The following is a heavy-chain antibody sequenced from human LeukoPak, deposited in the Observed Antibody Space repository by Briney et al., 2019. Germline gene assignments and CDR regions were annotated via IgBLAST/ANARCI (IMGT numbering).Heavy chain of an antibody. V-gene: IGHV4-4*07. CDR2: IYSSGST. CDR1: GGSISGDY. CDR3: ARDSPSGTQSPNYYYYMDV. Sequence: PSETLSLTCTVSGGSISGDYWSWIRQPAGKGLEWIGRIYSSGSTNYNPSLKSRVTMSVDTSKNQFSLKLSSVTAADTAVYYCARDSPSGTQSPNYYYYMDVWGKGTTVTVSS. D-gene: IGHD3-10*01. J-gene: IGHJ6*03.